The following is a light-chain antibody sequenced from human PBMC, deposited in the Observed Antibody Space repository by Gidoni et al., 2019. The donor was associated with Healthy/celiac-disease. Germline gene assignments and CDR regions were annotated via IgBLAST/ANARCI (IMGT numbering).Light chain of an antibody. CDR2: GNS. V-gene: IGLV1-40*01. CDR3: QSYDSSLRV. Sequence: QSVLQQPPSVSGAPGQRVTISCTGSSSNIGAGYDVHWYQQLPGTAPKLLIYGNSNRPSGVPDRFSGSKSGTSASLAITGLQAEDEADYYCQSYDSSLRVFGGGTKLTVL. CDR1: SSNIGAGYD. J-gene: IGLJ2*01.